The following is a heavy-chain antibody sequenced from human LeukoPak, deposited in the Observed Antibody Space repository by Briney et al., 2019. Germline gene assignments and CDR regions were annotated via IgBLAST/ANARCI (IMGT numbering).Heavy chain of an antibody. CDR1: RFTVSSNY. CDR3: ARGRFGLSLDY. CDR2: IYSSGST. Sequence: PGGSLRLSCAASRFTVSSNYMSWVRQAPGKGLEWVSFIYSSGSTYYADSVRGRFTISRDNSNSTLYLQMNSLRVEDTAVYYCARGRFGLSLDYWGQGTLVTVSS. D-gene: IGHD3-16*01. V-gene: IGHV3-66*01. J-gene: IGHJ4*02.